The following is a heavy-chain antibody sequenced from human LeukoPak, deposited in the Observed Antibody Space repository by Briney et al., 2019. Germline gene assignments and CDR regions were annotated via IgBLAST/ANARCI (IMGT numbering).Heavy chain of an antibody. CDR1: GFTVSSNY. Sequence: PGGSLRLSCAASGFTVSSNYMSWVRQAPGKGLEWVSVIYSGGSTCYADSVKGRFTISRDNSKNTLYLQMNSLRAEDTAVYYCAREVYDSYYYYYMDVWGKGTTVTVSS. J-gene: IGHJ6*03. CDR2: IYSGGST. CDR3: AREVYDSYYYYYMDV. D-gene: IGHD3-22*01. V-gene: IGHV3-66*01.